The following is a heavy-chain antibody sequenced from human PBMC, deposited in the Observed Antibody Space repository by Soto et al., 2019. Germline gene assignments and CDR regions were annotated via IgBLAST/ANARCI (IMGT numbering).Heavy chain of an antibody. D-gene: IGHD6-25*01. CDR3: ATYLQRAAFDY. CDR1: GFTFSSYG. CDR2: ISISGNTT. Sequence: PGGSLRLSCAASGFTFSSYGMHWVRQAPGKGLEWVSAISISGNTTYYADSVKGRFTISRDNAKSTLYLQINSLRAEDTAIYFCATYLQRAAFDYWGQGALVTVSS. V-gene: IGHV3-23*01. J-gene: IGHJ4*02.